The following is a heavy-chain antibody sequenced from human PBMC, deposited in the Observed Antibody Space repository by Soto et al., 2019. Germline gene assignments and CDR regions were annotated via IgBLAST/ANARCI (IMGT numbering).Heavy chain of an antibody. J-gene: IGHJ5*02. CDR2: LSGSGATT. V-gene: IGHV3-23*01. CDR1: GFTFSSYA. CDR3: AKARCSDTDCYFPDT. D-gene: IGHD2-21*02. Sequence: PVGSLRLSCGASGFTFSSYAMSWVRQAPGKGLEWVSRLSGSGATTKYADSVEGRFTISRDNSKNTLYLQMDSLSAEDTAIYYCAKARCSDTDCYFPDTWGQGTLVTV.